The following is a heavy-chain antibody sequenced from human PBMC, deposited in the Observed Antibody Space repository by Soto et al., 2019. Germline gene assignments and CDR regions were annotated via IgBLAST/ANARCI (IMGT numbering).Heavy chain of an antibody. J-gene: IGHJ4*02. CDR2: IRSKVYGGTT. V-gene: IGHV3-49*03. D-gene: IGHD4-17*01. CDR1: GFTFGDYA. CDR3: ARTLYGDNVDY. Sequence: PGGSLRLSCTASGFTFGDYAMSWFRQAPGKGLEWVAFIRSKVYGGTTEYAASVKGRFTISRDDSKSIAYLQMNGLKIEDTAVYYCARTLYGDNVDYWGQGTLVTVSS.